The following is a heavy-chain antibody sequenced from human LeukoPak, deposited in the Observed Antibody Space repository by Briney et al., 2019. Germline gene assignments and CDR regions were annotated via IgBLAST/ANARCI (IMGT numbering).Heavy chain of an antibody. CDR2: IGYDGSNQ. V-gene: IGHV3-30*04. J-gene: IGHJ3*01. CDR3: ARGTRYCSGSSCYIDAFDF. D-gene: IGHD2-2*01. CDR1: GFTFSSFS. Sequence: GGSLRLSCAASGFTFSSFSFYWVRQAPGKGLEWVSDIGYDGSNQYYSDSVKGRFTISRDNSKNTLYLQMNSLRTDDTAVYYCARGTRYCSGSSCYIDAFDFWGQGTMVTVSS.